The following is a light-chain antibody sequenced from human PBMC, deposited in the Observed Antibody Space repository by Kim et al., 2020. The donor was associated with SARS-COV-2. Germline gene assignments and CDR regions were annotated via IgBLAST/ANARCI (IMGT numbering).Light chain of an antibody. J-gene: IGLJ3*02. CDR1: NSNIGSDYV. CDR2: RSS. Sequence: QSVLTQPPSASGTPGQRITISCTGSNSNIGSDYVVHWYQHVPGTAPKLLIYRSSNRPSGIPDRFSGSKSGTSASLAITGLQADDEAHYYCQSYDSSLNARVFGGGTQLTVL. CDR3: QSYDSSLNARV. V-gene: IGLV1-40*01.